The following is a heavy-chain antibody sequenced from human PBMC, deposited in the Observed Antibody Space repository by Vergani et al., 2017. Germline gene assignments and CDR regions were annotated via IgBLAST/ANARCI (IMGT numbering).Heavy chain of an antibody. CDR3: AIVNDYHDSSGYGLDC. D-gene: IGHD3-22*01. Sequence: QVQLVQSGSEVRKPGASVKVSCQVSGYSLTDLTIHWVRQAPGKGLEWMGGFDPEHGEVTFAHHIQGRVTMTEDRSTDTAYMELSCLRPEDTALYYCAIVNDYHDSSGYGLDCWGQGTMVTVSS. CDR1: GYSLTDLT. J-gene: IGHJ4*02. V-gene: IGHV1-24*01. CDR2: FDPEHGEV.